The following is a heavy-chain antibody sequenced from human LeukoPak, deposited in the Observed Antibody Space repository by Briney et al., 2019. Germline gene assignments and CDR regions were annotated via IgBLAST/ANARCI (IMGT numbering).Heavy chain of an antibody. J-gene: IGHJ3*02. Sequence: APVKVSCKASGYTFTAYYMHWVRQAPGQGLEWMGWINPNCGGKNFAQKYRGRVTMNRETSISTAYMELSSLTSDDTAVYYCARVGFGSGSYYDAFDIWGQGTMVAVSS. CDR2: INPNCGGK. CDR3: ARVGFGSGSYYDAFDI. CDR1: GYTFTAYY. V-gene: IGHV1-2*02. D-gene: IGHD3-10*01.